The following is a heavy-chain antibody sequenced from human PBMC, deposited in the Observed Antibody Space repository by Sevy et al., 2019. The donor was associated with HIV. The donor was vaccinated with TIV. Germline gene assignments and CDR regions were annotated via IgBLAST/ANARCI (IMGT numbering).Heavy chain of an antibody. CDR3: GGGHPPFYGMDV. V-gene: IGHV3-21*06. CDR1: GFTFSSYN. CDR2: ITSTSDYI. Sequence: GGSLRLSCAASGFTFSSYNMNWVRQAPGKGLEWVSSITSTSDYIYYADSLKGRCTISRDNAKTLLYLQMNSLRAEDTAVYYCGGGHPPFYGMDVWGQGTTVTVSS. J-gene: IGHJ6*02.